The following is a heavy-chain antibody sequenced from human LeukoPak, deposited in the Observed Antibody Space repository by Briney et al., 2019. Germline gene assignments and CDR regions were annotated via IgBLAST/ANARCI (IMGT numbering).Heavy chain of an antibody. Sequence: GGSLRLSCAASGFTVSSNYMSWVRQAPGKGLEWVSVIYSGGSTYYADSVKGRFTISSDNSKNKLYLQMNNLRAEDPAFYYCARDGRLILGATPAFEIWGQGTMVTVSS. CDR2: IYSGGST. J-gene: IGHJ3*02. CDR1: GFTVSSNY. V-gene: IGHV3-66*01. CDR3: ARDGRLILGATPAFEI. D-gene: IGHD1-26*01.